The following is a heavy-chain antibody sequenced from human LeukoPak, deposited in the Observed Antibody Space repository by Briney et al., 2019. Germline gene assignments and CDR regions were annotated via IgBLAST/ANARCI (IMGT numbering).Heavy chain of an antibody. CDR2: ISSSSSTI. CDR3: ARERVLAGDAFDI. D-gene: IGHD6-19*01. Sequence: PGGSLRLSCAASGFTFSSYSMNWVRQAPGKGLEWVSYISSSSSTIYYADSVKGRFTISRDNAKNSLYLQMNSLRAEDTAVYYCARERVLAGDAFDIWGQGTMVTVSS. V-gene: IGHV3-48*01. CDR1: GFTFSSYS. J-gene: IGHJ3*02.